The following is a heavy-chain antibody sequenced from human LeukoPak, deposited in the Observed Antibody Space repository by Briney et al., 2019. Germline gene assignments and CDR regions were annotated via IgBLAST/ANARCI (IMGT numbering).Heavy chain of an antibody. J-gene: IGHJ4*02. CDR1: GFTFSSYS. CDR2: ISSSSSYI. CDR3: AKGDCSSTSCQRSEYFDY. D-gene: IGHD2-2*01. Sequence: GGSLRLSCAASGFTFSSYSMNWVRQAPGKGLEWVSSISSSSSYIYYADSVKGRFTISRDNSKNTLYLQMNSLRAEDTAVYYCAKGDCSSTSCQRSEYFDYWGQGTLVTVSS. V-gene: IGHV3-21*04.